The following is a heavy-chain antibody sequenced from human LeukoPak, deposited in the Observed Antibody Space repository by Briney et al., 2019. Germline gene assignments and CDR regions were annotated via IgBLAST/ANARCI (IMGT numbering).Heavy chain of an antibody. CDR2: IYSGGGT. V-gene: IGHV3-53*01. D-gene: IGHD6-19*01. CDR1: WFPLSSNY. J-gene: IGHJ4*02. CDR3: ARVAPSGWGQFYFDY. Sequence: PGGALRLSFASSWFPLSSNYMSLVRQAPGKGLDGGSVIYSGGGTSYEDSMKGRFTISRDNSKNKLYLQMNSLRAEDTAVYYCARVAPSGWGQFYFDYWGQGTLVTVSS.